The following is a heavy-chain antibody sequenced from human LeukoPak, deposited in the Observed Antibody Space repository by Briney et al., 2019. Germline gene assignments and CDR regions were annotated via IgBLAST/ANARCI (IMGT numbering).Heavy chain of an antibody. Sequence: ASVKVSCKASGYTFTGYYMHWVRQAPGQGLEWMGWINPNSGDTNYAQTFQGGVTLTRDTSFTTAYMELTRLRSDDTAVYYCATVRYFDSSGHLDLDYWGQGTLVTVSP. CDR1: GYTFTGYY. J-gene: IGHJ4*02. CDR2: INPNSGDT. D-gene: IGHD3-22*01. V-gene: IGHV1-2*02. CDR3: ATVRYFDSSGHLDLDY.